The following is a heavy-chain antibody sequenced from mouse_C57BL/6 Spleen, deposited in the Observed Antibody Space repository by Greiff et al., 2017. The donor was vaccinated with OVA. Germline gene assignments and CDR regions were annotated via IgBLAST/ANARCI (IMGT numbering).Heavy chain of an antibody. J-gene: IGHJ3*01. Sequence: EVKLVESGGGLVQPKGSLKLSCAASGFSFNTYAMNWVRQAPGKGLEWVARIRSKSNNYATYYADSVKDRFTISRDDSESMLYLQMNNLKTEDTAMYYCVSQTGETAQALWFAYWGQGTLVTVSA. CDR3: VSQTGETAQALWFAY. CDR2: IRSKSNNYAT. CDR1: GFSFNTYA. D-gene: IGHD3-2*02. V-gene: IGHV10-1*01.